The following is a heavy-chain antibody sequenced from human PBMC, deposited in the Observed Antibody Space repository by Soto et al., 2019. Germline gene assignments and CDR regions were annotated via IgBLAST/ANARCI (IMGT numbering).Heavy chain of an antibody. CDR2: ISGSGGST. D-gene: IGHD6-19*01. V-gene: IGHV3-23*01. J-gene: IGHJ4*02. Sequence: GGSLRPSCAASGFTFSSYAMSWVRQAPGKGLEWVSAISGSGGSTYYADSVKGRFTISRDNSKNTLYLQMNSLRAEDTAVYYCAKVGPHSSGWYSTYFDYWGQGTLVTVSS. CDR3: AKVGPHSSGWYSTYFDY. CDR1: GFTFSSYA.